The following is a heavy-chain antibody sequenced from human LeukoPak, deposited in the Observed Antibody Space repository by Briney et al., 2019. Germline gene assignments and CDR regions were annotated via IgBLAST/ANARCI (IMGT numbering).Heavy chain of an antibody. CDR3: ARGGAGYYYDSSGYYPPYYFDY. Sequence: ASVKVSCKASGYTFTSYGISWVRQAPGQGLEWMGWISAYNGNTNYAQKLQGRVTMTTDTSTSTAYMELRSLRSDDTAVYYCARGGAGYYYDSSGYYPPYYFDYWGQGTLVTVSS. CDR1: GYTFTSYG. CDR2: ISAYNGNT. D-gene: IGHD3-22*01. V-gene: IGHV1-18*01. J-gene: IGHJ4*02.